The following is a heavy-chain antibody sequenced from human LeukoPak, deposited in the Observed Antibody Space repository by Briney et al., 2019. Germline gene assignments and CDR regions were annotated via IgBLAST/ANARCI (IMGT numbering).Heavy chain of an antibody. D-gene: IGHD1-7*01. V-gene: IGHV4-38-2*01. CDR1: GYSISSGYY. CDR3: TSSTGTTD. CDR2: IYHSGST. Sequence: SETLSLTCAVSGYSISSGYYWGWIRQPPGKGLEWIGSIYHSGSTYYNPSLKSRVTISVDTSKNQFSLKLSSVTAADTAVYYCTSSTGTTDWGQGTLVTVSS. J-gene: IGHJ4*02.